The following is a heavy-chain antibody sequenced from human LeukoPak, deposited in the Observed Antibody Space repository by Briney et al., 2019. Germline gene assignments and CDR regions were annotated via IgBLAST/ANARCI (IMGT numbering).Heavy chain of an antibody. V-gene: IGHV1-69*13. J-gene: IGHJ4*02. CDR3: AREGVGATKRGAFDY. CDR1: GGTFSSYA. Sequence: ASVKVSCKASGGTFSSYAISWVRQAPGQGLEWMGGIIPIFGTANYAQKFQGRVTITADESTSTAYMELSSLRFEDTAVYYCAREGVGATKRGAFDYWGQGTLVTVSS. D-gene: IGHD1-26*01. CDR2: IIPIFGTA.